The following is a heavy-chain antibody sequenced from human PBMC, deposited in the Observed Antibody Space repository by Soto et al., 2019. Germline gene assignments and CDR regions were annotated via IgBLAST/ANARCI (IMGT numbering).Heavy chain of an antibody. J-gene: IGHJ4*02. D-gene: IGHD3-22*01. CDR1: GGLFSSYP. V-gene: IGHV1-69*01. CDR3: ARGGSGYTWFNEF. CDR2: IIPVFQTA. Sequence: QEQLVQSGAEVKKPGSSVKVSCKASGGLFSSYPISWVRQVPGQGLEWMGGIIPVFQTAYYKQWFQGRVTITADEFTNTAYMELSSLRSEDTAICYCARGGSGYTWFNEFWGQGTLVTVSS.